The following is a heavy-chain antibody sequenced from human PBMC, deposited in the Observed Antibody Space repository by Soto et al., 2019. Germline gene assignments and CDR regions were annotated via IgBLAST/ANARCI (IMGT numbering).Heavy chain of an antibody. Sequence: QTGGSLRLSCAASGFTFSIYSMNWVRQAPGKGLEWISYISADSDTIFYADSVKGRFTISRDDAKNSMYLQMNSLRDEDTAMYYCARLYYDYVWGQGTTVTVSS. CDR2: ISADSDTI. CDR1: GFTFSIYS. D-gene: IGHD3-3*01. J-gene: IGHJ6*02. CDR3: ARLYYDYV. V-gene: IGHV3-48*02.